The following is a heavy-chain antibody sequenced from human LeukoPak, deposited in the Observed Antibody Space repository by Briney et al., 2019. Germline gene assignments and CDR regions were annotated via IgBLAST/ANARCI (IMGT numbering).Heavy chain of an antibody. CDR2: INSDGSST. V-gene: IGHV3-74*01. CDR1: GFTFSSYW. Sequence: GGSLRLSCAASGFTFSSYWMHCVRQAPGKGLVWVSRINSDGSSTSYADSVKGRFTISRDNAKNTLYLQMNSLRAEDTAVYYCARWRAYYYDSSGYYPFDYWGQGTLVTVSS. D-gene: IGHD3-22*01. J-gene: IGHJ4*02. CDR3: ARWRAYYYDSSGYYPFDY.